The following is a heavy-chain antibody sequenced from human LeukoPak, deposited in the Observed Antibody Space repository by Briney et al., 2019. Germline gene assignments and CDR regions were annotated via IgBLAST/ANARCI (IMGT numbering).Heavy chain of an antibody. D-gene: IGHD6-13*01. J-gene: IGHJ4*02. Sequence: SQTLSLTCALSGDSFSSNSAAWNWLRQSPSRGLEWLGRTYYRSKLYNDYAVSVKSRITINPDTSKNQFSLQLNSVTPEDTAVYYCARGQQLVGVFDYWGQGTLVTVSS. CDR3: ARGQQLVGVFDY. CDR1: GDSFSSNSAA. CDR2: TYYRSKLYN. V-gene: IGHV6-1*01.